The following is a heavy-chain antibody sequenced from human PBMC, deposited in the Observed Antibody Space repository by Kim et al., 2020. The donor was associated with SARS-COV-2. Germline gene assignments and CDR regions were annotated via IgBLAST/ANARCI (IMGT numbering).Heavy chain of an antibody. CDR1: GGSFSGYY. D-gene: IGHD4-17*01. J-gene: IGHJ4*02. CDR2: INHSGST. CDR3: ARVRYGDYLY. V-gene: IGHV4-34*01. Sequence: SETLSLTCAVYGGSFSGYYWSWIRQPPGKGLEWIGEINHSGSTNYNPSLKSRVTISVDTSKNQFSLKLSSVTAADTAVYYCARVRYGDYLYWGQGTLVTV.